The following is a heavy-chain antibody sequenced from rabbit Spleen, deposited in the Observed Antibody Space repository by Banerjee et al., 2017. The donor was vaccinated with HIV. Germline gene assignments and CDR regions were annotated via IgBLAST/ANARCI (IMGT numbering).Heavy chain of an antibody. V-gene: IGHV1S40*01. D-gene: IGHD6-1*01. CDR1: GVSFSGDSY. CDR3: ARGEHFSVGFSAFAIYLDL. J-gene: IGHJ6*01. CDR2: IDTGSSGFT. Sequence: QSLEESGGDLVTPGGSLTLTYIASGVSFSGDSYMCWVRQAPGKGLEWIACIDTGSSGFTYFASWAKGRFTISKTSSTTVTLQMTSLTAADTATYFCARGEHFSVGFSAFAIYLDLWGPGTLVTVS.